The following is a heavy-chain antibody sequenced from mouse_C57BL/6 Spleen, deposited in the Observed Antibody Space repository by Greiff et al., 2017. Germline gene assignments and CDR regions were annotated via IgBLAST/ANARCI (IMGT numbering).Heavy chain of an antibody. CDR1: GYTFTDHT. CDR2: IYPGDGST. CDR3: ARQGGRGLRFFDY. J-gene: IGHJ2*01. D-gene: IGHD1-1*01. Sequence: VQLQQSDAELVKPGASVKISCKASGYTFTDHTIHWMKQRPEQGLEWIGYIYPGDGSTKYNEKFKGKATLTADKASSTAYMQLNSLTSEASAVXVFARQGGRGLRFFDYWGQGTTLTVSS. V-gene: IGHV1-78*01.